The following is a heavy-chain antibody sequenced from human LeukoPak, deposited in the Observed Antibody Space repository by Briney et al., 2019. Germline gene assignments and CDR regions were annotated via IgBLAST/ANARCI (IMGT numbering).Heavy chain of an antibody. J-gene: IGHJ4*02. Sequence: ASVKVSCKASGDTFSSYAISWVRQAPGQGLEWMGRIIPILGIANYAQKFQGRVTITADKSTSTAYMELSSLRSEDTAVYYCARGGGAAAEIDYWGQGTLVTVSS. D-gene: IGHD6-13*01. CDR3: ARGGGAAAEIDY. CDR1: GDTFSSYA. V-gene: IGHV1-69*04. CDR2: IIPILGIA.